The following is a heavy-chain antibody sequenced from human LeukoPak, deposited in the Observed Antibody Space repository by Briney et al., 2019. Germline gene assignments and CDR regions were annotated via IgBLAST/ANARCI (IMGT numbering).Heavy chain of an antibody. CDR3: VKGALRDCSYASCTRGNWFDP. CDR2: INADGSAT. V-gene: IGHV3-74*01. D-gene: IGHD2-2*01. Sequence: GGSLRLSCAASGFTFSSHWMHWVRQAPEKGLVGVSHINADGSATYYAASVKGRFTISRDNARNTLYLQMHSLTAEDTGVYYCVKGALRDCSYASCTRGNWFDPWGQGTLVTVSS. CDR1: GFTFSSHW. J-gene: IGHJ5*02.